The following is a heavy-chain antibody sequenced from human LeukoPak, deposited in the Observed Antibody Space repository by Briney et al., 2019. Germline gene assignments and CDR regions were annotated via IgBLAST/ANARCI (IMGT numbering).Heavy chain of an antibody. V-gene: IGHV3-7*04. CDR1: GFTFSSYW. Sequence: GGSLRLSCAASGFTFSSYWMSWVRQAPGKGLEWVANIKQDGSEKYYVDSVKGRFTISRDNAKNPLYLQMNSLRAEDTAVYYCARGPRYYYDSSGYTKYWGQGTLVTVSS. CDR2: IKQDGSEK. CDR3: ARGPRYYYDSSGYTKY. J-gene: IGHJ4*02. D-gene: IGHD3-22*01.